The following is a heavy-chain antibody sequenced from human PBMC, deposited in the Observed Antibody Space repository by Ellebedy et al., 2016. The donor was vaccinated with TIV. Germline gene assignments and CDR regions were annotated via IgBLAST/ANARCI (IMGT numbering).Heavy chain of an antibody. CDR1: GFIFSDFY. V-gene: IGHV3-73*01. D-gene: IGHD3-9*01. Sequence: GESLKISCAASGFIFSDFYMDWVRQAPGKGLEWVGRIRSKANNYATSYAASVTGRFTISRDDSKNTAYLQMNRLKTEDTAVYYCTRHNLSKDYWGQGTLVTVSS. CDR2: IRSKANNYAT. J-gene: IGHJ4*02. CDR3: TRHNLSKDY.